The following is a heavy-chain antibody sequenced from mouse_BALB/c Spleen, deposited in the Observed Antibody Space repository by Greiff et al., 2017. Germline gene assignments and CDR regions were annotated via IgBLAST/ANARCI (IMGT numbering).Heavy chain of an antibody. CDR1: GYTFTDYE. V-gene: IGHV1-15*01. Sequence: VKLQQSGAELVRPGASVTLSCKASGYTFTDYEMHWVKQTPVHGLEWIGAIDPETGGTAYNQKFKGKATLTADKSSSTAYMELRSLTSEDSAVYYCTRYGITTFYAMDYWGQGTSVTVSS. J-gene: IGHJ4*01. CDR2: IDPETGGT. D-gene: IGHD2-4*01. CDR3: TRYGITTFYAMDY.